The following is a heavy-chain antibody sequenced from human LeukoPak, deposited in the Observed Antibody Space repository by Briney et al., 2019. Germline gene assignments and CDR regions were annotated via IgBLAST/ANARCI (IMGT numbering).Heavy chain of an antibody. CDR1: GYTFTNYG. CDR3: ARVSVGATNWYFDL. J-gene: IGHJ2*01. V-gene: IGHV1-2*02. Sequence: ASVKVSCKTSGYTFTNYGISWVRQAPGQGLEWMGWINPNSGGTNYAQKFQGRVTMTRDTSISTAYMELSRLRSDDTAVYYCARVSVGATNWYFDLWGRGTLVTVSS. CDR2: INPNSGGT. D-gene: IGHD1-26*01.